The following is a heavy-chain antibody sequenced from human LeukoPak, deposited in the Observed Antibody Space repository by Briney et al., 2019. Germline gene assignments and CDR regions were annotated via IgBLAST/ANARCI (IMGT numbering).Heavy chain of an antibody. Sequence: SETLSLTCTVSGGSISSSSYYWGWIRQPPGKGLEWIGSIYYSGSTYYNPSLKSRVTISVDTSKNQFSLKLSSVTAADTAVYYCARRRHLLPFDYWGQGTLVTVSS. CDR2: IYYSGST. J-gene: IGHJ4*02. CDR3: ARRRHLLPFDY. D-gene: IGHD2-2*01. V-gene: IGHV4-39*01. CDR1: GGSISSSSYY.